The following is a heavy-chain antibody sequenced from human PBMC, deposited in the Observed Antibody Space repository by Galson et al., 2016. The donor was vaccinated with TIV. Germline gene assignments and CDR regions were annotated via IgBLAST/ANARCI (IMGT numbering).Heavy chain of an antibody. J-gene: IGHJ6*02. CDR3: ARDGMEGMDV. D-gene: IGHD1-26*01. CDR1: GYTFTSYK. V-gene: IGHV1-46*01. CDR2: VNPSGGST. Sequence: SVKVSCKASGYTFTSYKIHWVRQAPGQGLEWMGIVNPSGGSTSYAQKFQGRITMTRDTSTRTFYMDLSSLSSEDTAIYYCARDGMEGMDVWGQGTTVTAAS.